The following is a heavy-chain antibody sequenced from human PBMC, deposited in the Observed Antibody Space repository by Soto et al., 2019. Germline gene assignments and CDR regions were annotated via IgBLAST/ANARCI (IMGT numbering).Heavy chain of an antibody. CDR2: INPNSGGT. V-gene: IGHV1-2*04. CDR1: GYTFTGYY. CDR3: ARAHYAPSYYFDY. D-gene: IGHD2-2*01. J-gene: IGHJ4*02. Sequence: ASVKVSCKASGYTFTGYYMHWVRQAPGQGLEWMGWINPNSGGTNYAQKFQGWVTMTRDTSISTAYMELSRLRSDDTAVYYCARAHYAPSYYFDYWGQGTLVTVSS.